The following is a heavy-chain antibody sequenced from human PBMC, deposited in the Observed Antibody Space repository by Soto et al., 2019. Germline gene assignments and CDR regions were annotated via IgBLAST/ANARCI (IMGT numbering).Heavy chain of an antibody. J-gene: IGHJ6*02. Sequence: GGSLRLSCAASGFTFDDYAMHWVRQAPGKGLEWVSPISWDGGSTYYADSVKGRFTISRDNSKNSLYLQMNSLRAEDTALYYCAKAYCSSTSCDRYYYYGMDVWGQGTTVTVSS. CDR2: ISWDGGST. V-gene: IGHV3-43D*04. D-gene: IGHD2-2*01. CDR1: GFTFDDYA. CDR3: AKAYCSSTSCDRYYYYGMDV.